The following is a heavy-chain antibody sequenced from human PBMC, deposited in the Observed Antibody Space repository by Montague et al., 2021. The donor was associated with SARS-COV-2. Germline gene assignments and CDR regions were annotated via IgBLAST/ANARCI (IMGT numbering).Heavy chain of an antibody. CDR2: INSDGSST. J-gene: IGHJ4*02. V-gene: IGHV3-74*01. CDR1: GFTFSSYW. Sequence: SLRLSCAASGFTFSSYWMHWFRQAPGKGLVWVSRINSDGSSTSYSDSVKGRFTVSRDNAKNTLYLQMNSLRAEDTAVYYCVREGIVATIMCDFWGQGTLVTVAS. D-gene: IGHD5-12*01. CDR3: VREGIVATIMCDF.